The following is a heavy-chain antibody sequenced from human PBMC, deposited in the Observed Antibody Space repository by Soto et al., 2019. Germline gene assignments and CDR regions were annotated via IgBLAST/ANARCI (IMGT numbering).Heavy chain of an antibody. J-gene: IGHJ5*02. CDR1: GFSFTSYD. CDR2: MNPNSGDT. Sequence: ASVKVSCKTSGFSFTSYDYHWVRQGAGQGLEWLGWMNPNSGDTDYAEKFQGRISLTRDTSTRTAYMEVSGLTSDDTAVYYCAREPFLVAHYDLWAQGNPVTVSS. V-gene: IGHV1-8*01. D-gene: IGHD2-15*01. CDR3: AREPFLVAHYDL.